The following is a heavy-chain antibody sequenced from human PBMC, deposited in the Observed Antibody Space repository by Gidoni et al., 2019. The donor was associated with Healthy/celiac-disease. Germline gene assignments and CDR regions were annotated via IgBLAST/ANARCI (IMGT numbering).Heavy chain of an antibody. CDR1: GFTFSIYG. V-gene: IGHV3-30*18. J-gene: IGHJ2*01. Sequence: QVQLVESGGGVVQPGRSLRLSCAASGFTFSIYGMHWVRQAPGKGLEWVAVISYDGSNKYYADSVKGRFTISRDNSKNTLYLQMNSLRAEDTAVYYCAKDGYGYSSSWYIFWYFDLWGRGTLVTVSS. CDR3: AKDGYGYSSSWYIFWYFDL. CDR2: ISYDGSNK. D-gene: IGHD6-13*01.